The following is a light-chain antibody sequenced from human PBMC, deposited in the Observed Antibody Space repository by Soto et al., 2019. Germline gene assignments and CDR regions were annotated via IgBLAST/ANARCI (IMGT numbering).Light chain of an antibody. Sequence: EIVMTQSPATLSVSPGERATLSCRASQSVSSTYLAWYQHKLGQAPRLLIYGASSKASGIPDRFSGSGSGTDFTLTISRLEPEDFAVYYCQQYGSSPRSFGQGTKVDIK. CDR3: QQYGSSPRS. CDR1: QSVSSTY. J-gene: IGKJ1*01. V-gene: IGKV3-20*01. CDR2: GAS.